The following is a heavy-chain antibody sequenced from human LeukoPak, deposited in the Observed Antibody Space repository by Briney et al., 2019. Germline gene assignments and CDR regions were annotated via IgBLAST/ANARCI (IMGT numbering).Heavy chain of an antibody. D-gene: IGHD3-10*01. CDR2: IFYSGST. CDR1: GGSISTSNYY. J-gene: IGHJ4*02. Sequence: PSETLSLTCTVSGGSISTSNYYWGWIRQPPGKGLEWIGNIFYSGSTYYNPSLKSRVTISVDTSKNQFSLKLSSVTAADTAVYYCARGSRGFGELLDYWGQGTLVTVSS. CDR3: ARGSRGFGELLDY. V-gene: IGHV4-39*07.